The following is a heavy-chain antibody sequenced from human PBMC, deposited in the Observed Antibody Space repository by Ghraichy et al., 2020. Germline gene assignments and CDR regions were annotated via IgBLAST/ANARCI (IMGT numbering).Heavy chain of an antibody. V-gene: IGHV4-34*01. CDR3: ARGVKQWLPRPHKEKYYYYYGMDV. D-gene: IGHD6-19*01. Sequence: SETLSLTCAVYGGSFSGYYWSWIRQPPGKGLEWIGEINHSGSTNYNPSLKSRVTISVDTSKNQFSLKLSSVTAADTAVYYCARGVKQWLPRPHKEKYYYYYGMDVWGQGTTVTVSS. CDR1: GGSFSGYY. CDR2: INHSGST. J-gene: IGHJ6*02.